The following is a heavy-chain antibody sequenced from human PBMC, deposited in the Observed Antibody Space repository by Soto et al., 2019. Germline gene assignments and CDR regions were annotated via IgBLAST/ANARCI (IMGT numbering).Heavy chain of an antibody. CDR1: GDSIGSGTSY. CDR2: IYFTGAT. V-gene: IGHV4-31*03. D-gene: IGHD2-21*02. Sequence: QVQLQESGPGLVKPSQTLSLTCSVSGDSIGSGTSYCTWIRLHPGEGLEWIGHIYFTGATYSNPSLRSRLTRSVDTSTNQFSLKLTSVTAADTATYYCARIPRRGYSYGIDSWGQGTQVIVAS. CDR3: ARIPRRGYSYGIDS. J-gene: IGHJ4*02.